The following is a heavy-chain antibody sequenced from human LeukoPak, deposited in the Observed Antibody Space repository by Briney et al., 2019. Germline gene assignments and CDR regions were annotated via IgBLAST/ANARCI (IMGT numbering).Heavy chain of an antibody. CDR3: ARGLSPYYYYYMDV. CDR2: INSDGSSI. V-gene: IGHV3-74*01. J-gene: IGHJ6*03. CDR1: GFTFSSYW. Sequence: GGSLRLSCAASGFTFSSYWMHWVRQGPGKGLVWVSRINSDGSSISYADSVKGRFTISRDNAKNTLYLQMNSLRAEDTAVYYCARGLSPYYYYYMDVWGKGTTVTVSS.